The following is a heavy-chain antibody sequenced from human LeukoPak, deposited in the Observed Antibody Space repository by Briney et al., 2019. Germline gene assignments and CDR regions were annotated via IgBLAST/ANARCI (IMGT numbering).Heavy chain of an antibody. Sequence: PGGSLRLSCAASGFTFSSYRMHWVRQAPGAGLVWVSRISTDETGTTYADSVKGRFTISRDNAKSTLYLHMNSLSVEDTAVYYCARDRGVGATRPFDYWGQGTLVTVSS. J-gene: IGHJ4*02. CDR2: ISTDETGT. CDR1: GFTFSSYR. D-gene: IGHD1-26*01. V-gene: IGHV3-74*01. CDR3: ARDRGVGATRPFDY.